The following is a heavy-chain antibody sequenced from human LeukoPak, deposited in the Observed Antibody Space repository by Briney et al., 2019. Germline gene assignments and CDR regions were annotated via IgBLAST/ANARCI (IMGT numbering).Heavy chain of an antibody. J-gene: IGHJ4*02. CDR2: ISRSSTTI. Sequence: SGGSLRLSCAASGFTFSTYSMTWVRQAPGKGLEWVSDISRSSTTIYYADSVKGRFTISRDNAKNSLYLQMNSLRAEDTAVYYCARAGYSSSWYLYWGQGTLVTVSS. CDR3: ARAGYSSSWYLY. CDR1: GFTFSTYS. D-gene: IGHD6-13*01. V-gene: IGHV3-48*01.